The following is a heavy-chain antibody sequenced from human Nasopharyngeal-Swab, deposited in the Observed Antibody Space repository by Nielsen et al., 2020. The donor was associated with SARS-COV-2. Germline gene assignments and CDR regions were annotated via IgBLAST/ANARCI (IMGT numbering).Heavy chain of an antibody. D-gene: IGHD2-15*01. CDR3: AKDRGCSGGSCYTVYYYGMGV. CDR1: GFTFSSYE. Sequence: GGSLRLSCAASGFTFSSYEMNWVRQAPGKGLEWVSYISSSGSTIYYADSVKGRFTISRDNAKNSLYLQMNSLRAEDTAVYYCAKDRGCSGGSCYTVYYYGMGVWGQGTTVTVSS. V-gene: IGHV3-48*03. J-gene: IGHJ6*02. CDR2: ISSSGSTI.